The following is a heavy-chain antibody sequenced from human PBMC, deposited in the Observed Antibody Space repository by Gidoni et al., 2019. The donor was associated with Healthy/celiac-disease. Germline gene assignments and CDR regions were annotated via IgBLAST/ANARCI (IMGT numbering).Heavy chain of an antibody. Sequence: EVQLVQSGAEVKKPGESLRISCKGSGYSFTSYWISWVRQMPVKGLGWMGRIDPSDSYTNYSPSFQGHVTIAADKSISTAYLQWSSLKASDTAMYYCARQGGGYCSGGSCYSLDYWGQGTLVTVSS. CDR1: GYSFTSYW. D-gene: IGHD2-15*01. CDR2: IDPSDSYT. J-gene: IGHJ4*02. CDR3: ARQGGGYCSGGSCYSLDY. V-gene: IGHV5-10-1*01.